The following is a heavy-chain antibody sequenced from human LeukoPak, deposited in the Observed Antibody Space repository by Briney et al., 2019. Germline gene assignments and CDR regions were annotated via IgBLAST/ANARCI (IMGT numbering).Heavy chain of an antibody. D-gene: IGHD5-12*01. CDR2: MNPNSGNT. J-gene: IGHJ4*02. Sequence: ASVKVSCKASGYTFTSYDINWVRQATGQGLEWMGWMNPNSGNTGYAQNFQGRVTMTTDTSTTTVYLELRSLTSDDTAVYYCSRDRLQWLRSGFDYWGQGTLVTVSS. CDR1: GYTFTSYD. CDR3: SRDRLQWLRSGFDY. V-gene: IGHV1-8*02.